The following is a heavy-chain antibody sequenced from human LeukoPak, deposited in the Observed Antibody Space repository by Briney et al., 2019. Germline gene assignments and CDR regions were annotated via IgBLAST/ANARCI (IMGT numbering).Heavy chain of an antibody. Sequence: PSETLSLTCAVSGGSISSSNWWSWVRQPPGKGLEWIGEIYHSGSTNYNPSLKSRVTISVDKSKNQFSLKLSSVTAADTAVYYCARERYYGSGNWFDPWGQGTLVTVSS. J-gene: IGHJ5*02. D-gene: IGHD3-10*01. CDR1: GGSISSSNW. CDR2: IYHSGST. V-gene: IGHV4-4*02. CDR3: ARERYYGSGNWFDP.